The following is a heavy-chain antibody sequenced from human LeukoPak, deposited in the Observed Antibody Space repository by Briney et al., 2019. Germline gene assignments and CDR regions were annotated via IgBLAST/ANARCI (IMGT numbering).Heavy chain of an antibody. CDR2: ISGSGGSK. J-gene: IGHJ4*02. CDR1: GFTFSSYA. CDR3: AKDTSVVRGVNDY. Sequence: GGSLRLSCAASGFTFSSYAMSWVRQAPGKGLEWVSAISGSGGSKYYADSVKGRFTISRDNSKNTLYLQMNSLRAEDTAVYYCAKDTSVVRGVNDYWGQGTLVTVSS. V-gene: IGHV3-23*01. D-gene: IGHD3-10*01.